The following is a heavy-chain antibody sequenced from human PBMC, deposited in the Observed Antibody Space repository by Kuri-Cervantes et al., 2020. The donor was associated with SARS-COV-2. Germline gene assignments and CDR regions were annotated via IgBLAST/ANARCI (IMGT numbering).Heavy chain of an antibody. CDR3: VRGDAEVGATLDGI. V-gene: IGHV3-11*06. CDR2: ISSKSTET. D-gene: IGHD5-12*01. Sequence: GGSLRLSCAASGFTFIDHYMNWVRQAPGKGLEWVSYISSKSTETNYADSVKGRFTISRDNAKSLVYLQLDSLRIEDTAIYYCVRGDAEVGATLDGIWGQGTVVTVSS. CDR1: GFTFIDHY. J-gene: IGHJ1*01.